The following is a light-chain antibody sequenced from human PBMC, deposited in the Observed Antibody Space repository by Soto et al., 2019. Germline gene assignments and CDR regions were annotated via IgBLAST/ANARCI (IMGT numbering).Light chain of an antibody. V-gene: IGKV3-20*01. CDR2: TTS. Sequence: EIVLTQSPGTLSLSPGARATLSCRASHTVNSNYLAWYRQKPGQAPRLLIYTTSSRATGIPDRFSGSGSGTEFTLTISRLEPEDFAVYYCQQYGSSSWTFGQGTRLEIK. CDR3: QQYGSSSWT. J-gene: IGKJ5*01. CDR1: HTVNSNY.